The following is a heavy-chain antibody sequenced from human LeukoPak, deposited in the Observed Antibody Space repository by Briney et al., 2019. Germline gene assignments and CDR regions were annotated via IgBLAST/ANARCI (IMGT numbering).Heavy chain of an antibody. CDR3: ARESLGPPYYFDY. CDR1: GGSLSTGADY. Sequence: SETLSLTCTVSGGSLSTGADYWGWLRQPAGKGLEWIGRIYTSGSTNYNPSLKSRVTISVDTSKNQSFLKLSSVTAADTAVYYCARESLGPPYYFDYWGQGTLVTVSS. D-gene: IGHD1-26*01. J-gene: IGHJ4*02. V-gene: IGHV4-61*02. CDR2: IYTSGST.